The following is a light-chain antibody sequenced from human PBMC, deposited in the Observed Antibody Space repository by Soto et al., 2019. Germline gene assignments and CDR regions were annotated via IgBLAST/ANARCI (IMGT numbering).Light chain of an antibody. Sequence: AIQMTQSPSSLSASVGDRVTITCRASQGIRNDLGWYQQKSGKAPKLLIYGASSLQSGVPSRFSGSGSGTDFTLTISSLQPEDFATYYCLHDYNYPYTFGPGTKVEIK. J-gene: IGKJ2*01. CDR3: LHDYNYPYT. CDR2: GAS. V-gene: IGKV1-6*01. CDR1: QGIRND.